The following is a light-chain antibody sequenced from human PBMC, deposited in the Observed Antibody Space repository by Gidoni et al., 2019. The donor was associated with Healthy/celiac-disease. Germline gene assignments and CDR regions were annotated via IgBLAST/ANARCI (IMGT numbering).Light chain of an antibody. V-gene: IGKV1-39*01. Sequence: DIQMIHSPSSLSASVGDRVTITCRASQSISSYLNWHQQKPGKAPKLLIYAASSLQSGVPSRCSGSGSGTDFTLTISSLQPEDFATYYCQQSYSTAWTFGQGTKVEIK. J-gene: IGKJ1*01. CDR3: QQSYSTAWT. CDR2: AAS. CDR1: QSISSY.